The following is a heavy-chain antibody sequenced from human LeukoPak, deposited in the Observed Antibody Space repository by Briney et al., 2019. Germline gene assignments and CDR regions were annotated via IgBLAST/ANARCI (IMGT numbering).Heavy chain of an antibody. CDR2: IRYDGSNK. V-gene: IGHV3-30*02. CDR3: ACGVTSFGYYMDV. CDR1: GFTFSSYG. J-gene: IGHJ6*03. D-gene: IGHD3-3*01. Sequence: PGGSLRLSCAASGFTFSSYGMHWVRQAPGKGLEWVAFIRYDGSNKYYADSVKGRFTISRDNSKNTLYLQMNSLRAEDTAVYYCACGVTSFGYYMDVWGKGTTVTVSS.